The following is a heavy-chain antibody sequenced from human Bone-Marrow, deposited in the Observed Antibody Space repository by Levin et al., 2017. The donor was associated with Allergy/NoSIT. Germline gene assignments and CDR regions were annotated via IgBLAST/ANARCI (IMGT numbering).Heavy chain of an antibody. D-gene: IGHD3-22*01. CDR2: IYYSGST. V-gene: IGHV4-59*01. CDR1: GGSISSYY. J-gene: IGHJ3*02. Sequence: PGGSLRLSCTVSGGSISSYYWSWIRQPPGKGLEWIGYIYYSGSTNYNPSLKSRVTISVDTSKNQFSLKLSSVTAADTAVYYCARAAPYYYDSSGYSYAFDIWGQGTMVTVSS. CDR3: ARAAPYYYDSSGYSYAFDI.